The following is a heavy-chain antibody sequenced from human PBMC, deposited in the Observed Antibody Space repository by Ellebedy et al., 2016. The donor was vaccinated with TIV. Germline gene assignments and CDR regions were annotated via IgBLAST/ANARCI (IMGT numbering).Heavy chain of an antibody. V-gene: IGHV3-48*02. CDR3: ARDPLRGYSGYDPRALFDY. Sequence: GESLKISXAASGFTFSSYSMNWLRQAPGKGLEWVSYISSSSSTIYYADSVKGRFTISRDNAKNSLYLQMNSLRDEDTAVYYCARDPLRGYSGYDPRALFDYWGQGTLVTVSS. J-gene: IGHJ4*02. CDR2: ISSSSSTI. CDR1: GFTFSSYS. D-gene: IGHD5-12*01.